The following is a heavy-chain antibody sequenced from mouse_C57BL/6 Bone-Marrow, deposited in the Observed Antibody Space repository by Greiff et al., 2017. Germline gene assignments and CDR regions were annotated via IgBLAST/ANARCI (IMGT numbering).Heavy chain of an antibody. CDR2: IHPNSGST. V-gene: IGHV1-64*01. D-gene: IGHD2-3*01. J-gene: IGHJ3*01. CDR1: GYTFTSYW. Sequence: QVQLQQPGAELVKPGASVKLSCKASGYTFTSYWMHWVKQRPGQGLEWIGMIHPNSGSTNYNEKFKSKATLTVDKSSSTAYMQLSSLTSEDSAVYDCARWWLLAWFAYWGQGTLVTVSA. CDR3: ARWWLLAWFAY.